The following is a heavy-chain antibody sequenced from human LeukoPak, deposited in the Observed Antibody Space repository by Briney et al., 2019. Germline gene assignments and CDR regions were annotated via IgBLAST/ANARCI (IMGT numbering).Heavy chain of an antibody. CDR3: ARGGYSYGRYYYYMDV. J-gene: IGHJ6*03. D-gene: IGHD5-18*01. Sequence: ASVKVSCKASGYTFTSYYMHWVRQAPGQELEWMGIINPSGGSTSYAQKFQGRVTMTRDTSTSTVYMELSSLRSEDTAVYYCARGGYSYGRYYYYMDVWGKGTTVTVPS. CDR1: GYTFTSYY. V-gene: IGHV1-46*01. CDR2: INPSGGST.